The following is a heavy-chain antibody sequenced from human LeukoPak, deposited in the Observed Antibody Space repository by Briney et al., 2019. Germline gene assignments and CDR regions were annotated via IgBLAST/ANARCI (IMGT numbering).Heavy chain of an antibody. CDR2: ISYSGST. J-gene: IGHJ6*02. V-gene: IGHV4-59*01. CDR3: VRGGRVVKSLFDMDV. Sequence: SETPSLTCTVSGGSISTYYWCWIRQSPGKGLEWIGYISYSGSTNYNPSLKSRVTISVDRPKNQFSLKLSSVTAADTAVYYCVRGGRVVKSLFDMDVWGQGTTVTVSS. CDR1: GGSISTYY. D-gene: IGHD3-3*01.